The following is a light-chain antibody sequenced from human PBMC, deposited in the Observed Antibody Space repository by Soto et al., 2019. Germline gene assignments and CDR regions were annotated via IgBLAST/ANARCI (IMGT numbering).Light chain of an antibody. Sequence: EIVLTQSPGTLSLSPGERATLSCRASQSVSSSYLAWYQQKHGQAPRRLIYGASSRATGIPDRFSGSGSGTDFTLTISRLEPEDFAVYYCQQYGSSPLYTFGQGTKLEIK. CDR1: QSVSSSY. CDR3: QQYGSSPLYT. J-gene: IGKJ2*01. V-gene: IGKV3-20*01. CDR2: GAS.